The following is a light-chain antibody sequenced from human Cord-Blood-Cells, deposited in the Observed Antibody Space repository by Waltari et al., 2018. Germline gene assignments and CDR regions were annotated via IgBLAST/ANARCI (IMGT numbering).Light chain of an antibody. CDR3: QQYNNWPPLT. CDR2: GAS. J-gene: IGKJ4*01. V-gene: IGKV3-15*01. Sequence: EIVMTQSPATLSVSPGESATLSCRASQSVSSNLAWYQQKPGQAPRLLIYGASNRATGIPARFSGSGSWTEFTLTISSLQSEDFAVYYCQQYNNWPPLTFGGGTKVEIK. CDR1: QSVSSN.